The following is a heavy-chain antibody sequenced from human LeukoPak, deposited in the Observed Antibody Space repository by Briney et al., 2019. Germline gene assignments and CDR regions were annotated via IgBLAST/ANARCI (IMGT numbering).Heavy chain of an antibody. D-gene: IGHD3-3*02. Sequence: GVSLRLSCAASGFTFSSNAMSWVRQAPGKGLEWVSYITGSGGSTLYADSVKGLFTVSRDNSKNTLYLQMNSLRAEDTAVYFCAKGLSIASSFFDYWGQGTLVTVSS. CDR3: AKGLSIASSFFDY. CDR1: GFTFSSNA. V-gene: IGHV3-23*01. CDR2: ITGSGGST. J-gene: IGHJ4*02.